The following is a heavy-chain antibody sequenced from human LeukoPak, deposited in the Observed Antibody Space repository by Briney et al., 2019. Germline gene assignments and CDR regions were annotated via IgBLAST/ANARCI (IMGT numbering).Heavy chain of an antibody. V-gene: IGHV4-34*01. CDR1: GGSFSGYY. Sequence: PSGTLSLTCAVYGGSFSGYYWSWIRQPPGKGLEWIGEINHSGSTNYNPSLKSRVTISVDTSKNRFSLKLSSVTAADTAVYYCAREGVGATDYWGQGTLVTVSS. J-gene: IGHJ4*02. D-gene: IGHD1-26*01. CDR3: AREGVGATDY. CDR2: INHSGST.